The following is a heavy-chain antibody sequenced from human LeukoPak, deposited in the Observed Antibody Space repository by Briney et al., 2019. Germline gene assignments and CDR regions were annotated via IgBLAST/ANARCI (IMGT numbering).Heavy chain of an antibody. CDR3: ARGLVGATNPAFDI. Sequence: SETLSLTCAVYGGSFSGYYWRWIRQPPGKGLEWIGEINHSGSTNYNPSLKSRVTISVDTSKNQFSLKLSSVTAADTAVYYCARGLVGATNPAFDIWGQGTMVTVSS. J-gene: IGHJ3*02. CDR1: GGSFSGYY. D-gene: IGHD1-26*01. V-gene: IGHV4-34*01. CDR2: INHSGST.